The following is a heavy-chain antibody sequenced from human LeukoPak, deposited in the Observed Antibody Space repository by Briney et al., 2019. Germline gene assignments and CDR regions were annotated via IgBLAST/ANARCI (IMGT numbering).Heavy chain of an antibody. V-gene: IGHV3-21*01. CDR2: ISSGSSYI. CDR3: ARDLDYGDLY. D-gene: IGHD4-17*01. CDR1: GFTFSSYS. Sequence: GGSLRLSCAASGFTFSSYSMNWVRQAPGKGLEWVSSISSGSSYIYCADSVKGRFTISRDNAKNSLYLQMNSLRAEDTAVYYCARDLDYGDLYWGQGTLVTVSS. J-gene: IGHJ4*02.